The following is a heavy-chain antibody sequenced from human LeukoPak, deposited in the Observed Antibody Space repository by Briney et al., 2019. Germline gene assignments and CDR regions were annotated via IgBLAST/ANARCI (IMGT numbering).Heavy chain of an antibody. Sequence: GESLKISCKGSGYSFTNSWIAWVRPIPGKGLEWMGFIYPGDSGSRYSPSFQGQVTISVDKSISTAYLQWSSLKASDTAMYYCARFDYYDFWSGTYWGQGTLVTVSS. CDR1: GYSFTNSW. CDR2: IYPGDSGS. V-gene: IGHV5-51*01. J-gene: IGHJ4*02. CDR3: ARFDYYDFWSGTY. D-gene: IGHD3-3*01.